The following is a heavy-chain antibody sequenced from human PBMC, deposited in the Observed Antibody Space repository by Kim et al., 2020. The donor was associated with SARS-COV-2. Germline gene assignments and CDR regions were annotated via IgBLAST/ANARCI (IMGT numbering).Heavy chain of an antibody. D-gene: IGHD3-10*01. CDR1: GGSFSRYY. Sequence: SETLSLTCAVYGGSFSRYYRSWVRQPPGKGLEWIGEINHGGSTKYNPSLKSRVTISRDTSKNQFSLKLNSVTAADTAVYYCASDSGSGFFDYWGQGALVTVSS. J-gene: IGHJ4*02. V-gene: IGHV4-34*01. CDR3: ASDSGSGFFDY. CDR2: INHGGST.